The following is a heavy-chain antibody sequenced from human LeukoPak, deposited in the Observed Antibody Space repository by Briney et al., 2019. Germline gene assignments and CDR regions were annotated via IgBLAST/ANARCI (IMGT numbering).Heavy chain of an antibody. J-gene: IGHJ4*02. V-gene: IGHV3-7*01. CDR3: ATLSYGGNSFCFDY. CDR2: IKQDGSEK. Sequence: GGSLRLSCAASGLTFSNYWMSWVRQAPGKGLEWVANIKQDGSEKYYVGSVEGRVTISRDTAKNSLYLQMNSLRAEDTAVYYCATLSYGGNSFCFDYWGQGTLVTVSS. D-gene: IGHD4-23*01. CDR1: GLTFSNYW.